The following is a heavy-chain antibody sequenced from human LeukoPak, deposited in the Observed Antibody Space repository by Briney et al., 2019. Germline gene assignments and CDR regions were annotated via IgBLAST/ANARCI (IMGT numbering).Heavy chain of an antibody. CDR1: GYTFTSYH. D-gene: IGHD2-8*01. CDR2: ISLSGGST. Sequence: ASVKVSCKASGYTFTSYHMHWVRQAPGHGLEWMGKISLSGGSTTYAQKFQGRVTMTRDTSTSTVYMELSSLRSEDTAVYYCARDYVDDIPMIKDYWGQGTLVTVSS. J-gene: IGHJ4*02. CDR3: ARDYVDDIPMIKDY. V-gene: IGHV1-46*01.